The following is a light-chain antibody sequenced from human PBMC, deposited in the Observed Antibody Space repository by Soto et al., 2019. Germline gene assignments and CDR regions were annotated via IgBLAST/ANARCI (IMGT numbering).Light chain of an antibody. J-gene: IGKJ2*01. Sequence: EIVLTQSPGTLSLSPGERATLSCRASQSVSSSYLAWYQQKPGQAPRLLIYGASSRATGIPDRFSGSGSGTDFTLPISRLEPDEFAVYYCQQYGSSHPYTFGQGTKLEI. CDR2: GAS. CDR1: QSVSSSY. V-gene: IGKV3-20*01. CDR3: QQYGSSHPYT.